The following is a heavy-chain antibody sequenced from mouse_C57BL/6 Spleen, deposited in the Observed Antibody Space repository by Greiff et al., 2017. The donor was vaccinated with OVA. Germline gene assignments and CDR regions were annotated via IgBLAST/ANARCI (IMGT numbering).Heavy chain of an antibody. CDR2: ISSGGSYT. D-gene: IGHD2-12*01. V-gene: IGHV5-6*02. J-gene: IGHJ3*01. Sequence: EVKLVESGGDLVKPGGSLKLSCAASGFTFSSYGMSWVRQTPDKRLEWVATISSGGSYTYYPDSVKGRFTISRDNAKNTLYLQMSSLKSEDTAMYYCARRGYSPFAYWGQGTLVTVSA. CDR1: GFTFSSYG. CDR3: ARRGYSPFAY.